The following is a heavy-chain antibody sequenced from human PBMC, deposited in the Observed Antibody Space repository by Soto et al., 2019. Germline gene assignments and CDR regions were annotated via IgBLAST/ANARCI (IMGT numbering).Heavy chain of an antibody. J-gene: IGHJ4*02. V-gene: IGHV3-30*01. CDR2: ISYDGSNK. CDR1: GFTFSSYA. D-gene: IGHD6-13*01. Sequence: PGGSLRLSCAASGFTFSSYAMHWVRQAPGKGLEWVAVISYDGSNKYYADSVKGRFTISRDNSKNTLYLQMNSLRAEDTAVYYCARDRQYSSSWIDYWGQGTLVTVSS. CDR3: ARDRQYSSSWIDY.